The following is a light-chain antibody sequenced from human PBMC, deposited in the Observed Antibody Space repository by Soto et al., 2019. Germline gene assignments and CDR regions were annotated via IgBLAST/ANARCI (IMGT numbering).Light chain of an antibody. J-gene: IGKJ5*01. CDR1: QSLLHSNGYNY. CDR2: LGS. V-gene: IGKV2-28*01. Sequence: DPVMTQSPLSLPVTPGEPASISCRSSQSLLHSNGYNYLDWYLQKPGQSPQLLIYLGSNRASGVPDRFSGSGSGTDFTLKISRVEAEDVGVYYCMQGTHWPPITFGQGTRLEIK. CDR3: MQGTHWPPIT.